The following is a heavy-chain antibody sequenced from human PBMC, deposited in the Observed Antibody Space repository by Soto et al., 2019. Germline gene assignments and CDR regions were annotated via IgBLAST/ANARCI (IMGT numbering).Heavy chain of an antibody. D-gene: IGHD3-9*01. Sequence: VKVSCKASGYTFTAFYMNWVRQAPGQGLEWMGWVNPNTGVTKYAQKFQGRVTMTRDTSINTAYMELSGLTSDDTAVYYCTTLRLDPWGQGTLVTVSS. CDR2: VNPNTGVT. J-gene: IGHJ5*02. CDR3: TTLRLDP. CDR1: GYTFTAFY. V-gene: IGHV1-2*02.